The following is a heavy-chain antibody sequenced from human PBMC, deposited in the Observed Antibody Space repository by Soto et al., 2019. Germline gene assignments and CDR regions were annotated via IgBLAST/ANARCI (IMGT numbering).Heavy chain of an antibody. D-gene: IGHD6-6*01. J-gene: IGHJ6*02. V-gene: IGHV4-59*01. CDR3: ARASRVVPYYYYGMDV. CDR2: IYYSGST. Sequence: SETLSLTCTVSGGSISSYYWSWIRQPPGKGLEWIGYIYYSGSTNYNPSLKSRVTISVDTSKNQFSLKLSSVTAADTAVYYCARASRVVPYYYYGMDVWGQGTTVTVSS. CDR1: GGSISSYY.